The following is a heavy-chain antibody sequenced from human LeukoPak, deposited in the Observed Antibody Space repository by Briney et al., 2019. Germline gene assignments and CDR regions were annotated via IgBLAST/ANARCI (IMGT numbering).Heavy chain of an antibody. J-gene: IGHJ4*02. CDR2: IYSGATT. D-gene: IGHD2/OR15-2a*01. CDR3: ASGKGNSRIVDY. CDR1: GFTFSSYA. Sequence: GGSLRLSCAASGFTFSSYAMSWVRQAPGKGLEWVSLIYSGATTYYADSVKGRFTISRDNSKNTLSLQMNSLRAEDTAVYYCASGKGNSRIVDYWGQGTLVTVSS. V-gene: IGHV3-66*01.